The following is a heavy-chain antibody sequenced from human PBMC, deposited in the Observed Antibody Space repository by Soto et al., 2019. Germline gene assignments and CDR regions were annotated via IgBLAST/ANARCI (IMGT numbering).Heavy chain of an antibody. CDR2: ISAYNGNT. Sequence: QVQLVQSGAEVKKPGASVKVSCKASGYTSTSYGISWVRQAPGQGLEWMGWISAYNGNTNYAQKLQGRVTMTTDTSTSTAYMELRSLRSDDTAVYYCARVDLSGYDLYYGMDVWGQGTTVTVSS. V-gene: IGHV1-18*04. J-gene: IGHJ6*02. D-gene: IGHD5-12*01. CDR3: ARVDLSGYDLYYGMDV. CDR1: GYTSTSYG.